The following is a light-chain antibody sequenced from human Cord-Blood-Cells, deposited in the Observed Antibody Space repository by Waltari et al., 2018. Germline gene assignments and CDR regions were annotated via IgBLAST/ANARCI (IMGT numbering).Light chain of an antibody. Sequence: EIVMTQSPATLSVSPGERATLSCRASQSVSSNLAWYQQKPGQAPRLLIYGASTRATGIPARFSGRGSGTEFTLTISSLQSEDFVVYYCQQYNNWPPHTFGQGTKLEIK. J-gene: IGKJ2*01. CDR2: GAS. CDR3: QQYNNWPPHT. CDR1: QSVSSN. V-gene: IGKV3-15*01.